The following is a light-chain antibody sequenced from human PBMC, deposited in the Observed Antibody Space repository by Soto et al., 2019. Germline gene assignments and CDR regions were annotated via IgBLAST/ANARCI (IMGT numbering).Light chain of an antibody. CDR1: QHISDY. Sequence: DIPMTQSPSSLSASVGDRVTITCRASQHISDYINWYQQKPGKAPKLLIYAQSNLQSGVPSRFSGSRSGTAFSLTITSLQVEDFATYYCQQTYSAPQTFGQGTKVEIK. V-gene: IGKV1-39*01. J-gene: IGKJ1*01. CDR2: AQS. CDR3: QQTYSAPQT.